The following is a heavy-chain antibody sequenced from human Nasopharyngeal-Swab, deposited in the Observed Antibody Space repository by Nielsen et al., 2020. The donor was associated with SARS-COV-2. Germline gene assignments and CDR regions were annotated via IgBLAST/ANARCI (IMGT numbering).Heavy chain of an antibody. D-gene: IGHD5-24*01. Sequence: WVRQAPGQGLEWMGGIIPIFGTANYAQKFQGRVTITADESTSTAYMELSSLRSEDTAVYYCAIVEMATTPFVYCYYGMDVWGQGTTVTVSS. V-gene: IGHV1-69*01. J-gene: IGHJ6*02. CDR2: IIPIFGTA. CDR3: AIVEMATTPFVYCYYGMDV.